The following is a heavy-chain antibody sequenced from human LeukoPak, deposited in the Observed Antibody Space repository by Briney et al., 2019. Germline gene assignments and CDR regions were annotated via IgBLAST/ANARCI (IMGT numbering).Heavy chain of an antibody. V-gene: IGHV3-53*01. Sequence: GGSLRLSCAASGFTVSSNYMSWVRQAPGKGLEWVSVIYSGGSTYYADSVKGRFTISSDNSKNTLYLQMNSLRAEDTAVYYCARLMTTVTGTFDYWGQGTLVTVSS. CDR2: IYSGGST. CDR1: GFTVSSNY. CDR3: ARLMTTVTGTFDY. D-gene: IGHD4-17*01. J-gene: IGHJ4*02.